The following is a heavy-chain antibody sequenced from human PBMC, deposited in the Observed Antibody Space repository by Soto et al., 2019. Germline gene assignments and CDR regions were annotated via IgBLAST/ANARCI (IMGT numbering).Heavy chain of an antibody. CDR1: GYTFYNYG. Sequence: ASVKVSCKTSGYTFYNYGITWVRQAPGQPLEWLGWISLYSDGTSYAQKFQGRVSMTTDTSTTTAYMELRSLRSDDTAVYSCARVVPGAEAWFGPWGHGTRVTVSS. CDR3: ARVVPGAEAWFGP. D-gene: IGHD2-2*01. V-gene: IGHV1-18*01. J-gene: IGHJ5*02. CDR2: ISLYSDGT.